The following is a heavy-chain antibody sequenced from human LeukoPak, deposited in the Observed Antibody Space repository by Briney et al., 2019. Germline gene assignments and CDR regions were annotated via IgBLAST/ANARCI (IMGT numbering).Heavy chain of an antibody. CDR3: AKAGGIYYGSGSYYNSFAY. Sequence: PGGSLRLSCAASGFTFSSYAMSWVRQAPGKGLEWVSAISGSGGSIYYADSVKGRFTISRDNSKNTLYLQMNSLRAEDTAVYYCAKAGGIYYGSGSYYNSFAYWGQGTLVTVSS. J-gene: IGHJ4*02. CDR2: ISGSGGSI. D-gene: IGHD3-10*01. V-gene: IGHV3-23*01. CDR1: GFTFSSYA.